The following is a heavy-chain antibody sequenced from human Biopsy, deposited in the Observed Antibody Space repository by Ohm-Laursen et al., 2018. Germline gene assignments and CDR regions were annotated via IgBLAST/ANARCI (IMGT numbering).Heavy chain of an antibody. V-gene: IGHV1-2*02. CDR2: INPHSGTT. CDR3: AKGQDLRGGAEYFQH. CDR1: GYTFTGQY. J-gene: IGHJ1*01. Sequence: VASVKVSCKASGYTFTGQYLHWVRQVPGRGLEWMGWINPHSGTTKFAQDFQGRVTMTRDTSITTAYMELRRLRSDDTAVYYCAKGQDLRGGAEYFQHWGQGALVTVSS. D-gene: IGHD2-15*01.